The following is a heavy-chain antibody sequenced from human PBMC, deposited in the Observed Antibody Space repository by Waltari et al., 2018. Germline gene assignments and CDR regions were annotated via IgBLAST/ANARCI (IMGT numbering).Heavy chain of an antibody. CDR2: IIPIFGTA. Sequence: QVQLVQSGAEVKKPGSSVKVSCKASGGTFSSYAISWVRQAPGPGLEWMGGIIPIFGTANYAQKFQGRVTITTDESTSTAYMELSSLRSEDTAVYYCARDRAPRDFWSGYYGWYFDLWGRGTLVTVSS. J-gene: IGHJ2*01. CDR3: ARDRAPRDFWSGYYGWYFDL. V-gene: IGHV1-69*05. CDR1: GGTFSSYA. D-gene: IGHD3-3*01.